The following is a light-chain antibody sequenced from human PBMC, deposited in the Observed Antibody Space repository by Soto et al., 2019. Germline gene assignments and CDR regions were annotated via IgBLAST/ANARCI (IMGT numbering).Light chain of an antibody. V-gene: IGLV2-14*03. Sequence: QSALTQPASVSGSPGQSITISCTGTSSDVGGYNYVSWYQQYPGKVPKLMIYDVSSRPSGVSNRFSGSKSGNTASLTISGLQADYEADYYCSSYARNTPVLFGGGTKLTVL. J-gene: IGLJ2*01. CDR1: SSDVGGYNY. CDR3: SSYARNTPVL. CDR2: DVS.